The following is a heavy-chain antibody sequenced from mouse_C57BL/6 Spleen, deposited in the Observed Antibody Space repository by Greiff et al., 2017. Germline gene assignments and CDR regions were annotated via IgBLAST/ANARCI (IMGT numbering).Heavy chain of an antibody. CDR1: GYTFTDYY. CDR2: INPNNGGT. CDR3: ARSLYDYDV. V-gene: IGHV1-26*01. J-gene: IGHJ2*01. Sequence: VQLQQSGPELVKPGASVKISCKASGYTFTDYYMNWVKQSHGKSLEWIGDINPNNGGTSYNQKFKGKATLTVDKSSSTAYMELRSLTSEDSAVYYCARSLYDYDVWGQGTTLTVSS. D-gene: IGHD2-4*01.